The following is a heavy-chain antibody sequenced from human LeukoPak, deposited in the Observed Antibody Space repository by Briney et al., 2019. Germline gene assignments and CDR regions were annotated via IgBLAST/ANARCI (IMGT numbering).Heavy chain of an antibody. J-gene: IGHJ4*02. V-gene: IGHV3-30*04. CDR2: ISYDGSNK. D-gene: IGHD3-10*01. Sequence: GGSLRLSCAASGFTFSSYAMHWFRQPPGKGLDWVAVISYDGSNKYYADSVKGQFTIYSDNSMNTLYLQMNSLRAEDMAVYYCAIKRMVDGSGSYPHFDYWGQGTLVSVSS. CDR3: AIKRMVDGSGSYPHFDY. CDR1: GFTFSSYA.